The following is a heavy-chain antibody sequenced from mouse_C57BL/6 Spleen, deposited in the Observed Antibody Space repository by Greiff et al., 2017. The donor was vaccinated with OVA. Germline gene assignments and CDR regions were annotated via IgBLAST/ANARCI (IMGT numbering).Heavy chain of an antibody. V-gene: IGHV5-4*03. D-gene: IGHD4-1*01. J-gene: IGHJ2*01. CDR2: ISDGGSYT. CDR1: GFTFSSYA. Sequence: EVKLMESGGGLVKPGGSLKLSCAASGFTFSSYAMSWVRQTPEKRLEWVATISDGGSYTYYPDNVKGRFTISRDNAKNNLYLQMSHLKSEDTAMYYCARVGPHYFDYWGQGTTLTVSS. CDR3: ARVGPHYFDY.